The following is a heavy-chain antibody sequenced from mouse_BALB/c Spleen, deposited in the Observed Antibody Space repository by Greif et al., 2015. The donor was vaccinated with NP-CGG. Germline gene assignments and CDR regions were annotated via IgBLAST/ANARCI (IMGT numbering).Heavy chain of an antibody. V-gene: IGHV5-6-4*01. CDR1: GFTFSSYT. CDR2: ISSGGSYT. CDR3: TTRNSWYFDV. D-gene: IGHD2-1*01. Sequence: EVMLVESGGGLVKPGGSLKLSCAASGFTFSSYTMSWVRQTPEKRLEWVATISSGGSYTYYPDSVKGRFTISRDNAKNTLYLQMSSLKSEDTAMYYCTTRNSWYFDVWGARTTVTVSS. J-gene: IGHJ1*01.